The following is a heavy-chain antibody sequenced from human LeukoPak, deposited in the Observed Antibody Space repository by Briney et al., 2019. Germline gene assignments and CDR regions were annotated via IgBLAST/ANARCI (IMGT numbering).Heavy chain of an antibody. CDR1: GFTFSSYW. CDR3: ARRVYCSSTSCYTLIDY. CDR2: IKQDGSEK. V-gene: IGHV3-7*01. D-gene: IGHD2-2*02. Sequence: GGSLRLSCAASGFTFSSYWMSWVRQAPGKGLEWVANIKQDGSEKYHVDSVKGRFTISRDNAKNSLYLQMNSLRVEDTAVYYCARRVYCSSTSCYTLIDYWGQGTLVTVSS. J-gene: IGHJ4*02.